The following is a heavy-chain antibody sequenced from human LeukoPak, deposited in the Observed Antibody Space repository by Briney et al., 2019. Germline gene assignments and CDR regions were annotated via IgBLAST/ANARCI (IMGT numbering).Heavy chain of an antibody. CDR3: ARGHYYGSGEAFDI. V-gene: IGHV4-59*12. CDR1: GGSISSYY. Sequence: SETLSLTCTVSGGSISSYYWSWIRQPPGKGLEWIGYIYYSGSTNYNPSLKSRVTISVDTSKNQFSLRLSSVTAADTAVYYCARGHYYGSGEAFDIWGQGTMVTVSS. D-gene: IGHD3-10*01. J-gene: IGHJ3*02. CDR2: IYYSGST.